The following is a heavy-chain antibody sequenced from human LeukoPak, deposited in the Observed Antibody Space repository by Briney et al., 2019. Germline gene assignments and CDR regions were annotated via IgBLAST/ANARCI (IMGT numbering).Heavy chain of an antibody. J-gene: IGHJ4*02. D-gene: IGHD2-21*01. CDR2: MHYSGTT. CDR1: GVSMNTAVHY. CDR3: ARYCSGSDCFPGTNYFDH. Sequence: PSETLSLTCSVSGVSMNTAVHYWSWIRQLPGKGLEWIGYMHYSGTTYYNPSLKSRLTLSVDRSNSQFSLTLTSVTAADTAVYYCARYCSGSDCFPGTNYFDHWGRGTLVTVSS. V-gene: IGHV4-31*03.